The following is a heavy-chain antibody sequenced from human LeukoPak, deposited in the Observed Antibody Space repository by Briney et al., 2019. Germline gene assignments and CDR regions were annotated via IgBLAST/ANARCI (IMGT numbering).Heavy chain of an antibody. CDR3: ARSRAYSSSWSPFDY. D-gene: IGHD6-13*01. V-gene: IGHV4-59*01. J-gene: IGHJ4*02. CDR2: FYYSGST. CDR1: GGSISSYY. Sequence: SETLSLTCTVSGGSISSYYWSWIRQPPGKGLEWIGYFYYSGSTNYNPSLKSRVTISVDTSKNQFSLKLSSVTAADTAVYYCARSRAYSSSWSPFDYWGQGTLVTVSS.